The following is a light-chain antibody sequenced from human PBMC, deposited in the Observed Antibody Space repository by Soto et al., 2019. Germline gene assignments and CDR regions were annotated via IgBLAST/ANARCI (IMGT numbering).Light chain of an antibody. CDR3: QQYARSSCT. CDR2: DSS. J-gene: IGKJ2*02. V-gene: IGKV3-20*01. CDR1: QRVSLSY. Sequence: DIVLTQSPDTLSLSPGERVTLSCRASQRVSLSYLVWYQQKPGQAPRLLIYDSSTRASGVPDRFDGGGSGTDFTLTIASLEHEDSAVYYCQQYARSSCTFGQATNLEIK.